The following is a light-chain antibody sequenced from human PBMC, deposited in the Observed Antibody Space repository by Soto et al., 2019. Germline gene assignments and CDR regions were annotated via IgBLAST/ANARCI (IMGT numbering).Light chain of an antibody. J-gene: IGKJ2*01. CDR1: QSVSST. CDR2: GAS. CDR3: QQYNNWPWT. V-gene: IGKV3-15*01. Sequence: EIVMTQSPATLSVSPGERATLSCRASQSVSSTLAWYQQKPGQAPRLLIYGASTRATGIPARFSGSGSGTEFPLTISSLQSEDFAVYYCQQYNNWPWTFGQGTKLEIK.